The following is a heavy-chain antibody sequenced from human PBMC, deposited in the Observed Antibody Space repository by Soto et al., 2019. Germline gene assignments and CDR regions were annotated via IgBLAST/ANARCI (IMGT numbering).Heavy chain of an antibody. CDR2: INPRGGST. V-gene: IGHV1-46*01. D-gene: IGHD6-13*01. CDR3: ARGAKVVTASSSWYSY. CDR1: GYTFTSYY. J-gene: IGHJ4*02. Sequence: QVQLVQSGAEVKKPGASVKVSCKASGYTFTSYYMHWVRQAPGQGLEWMGIINPRGGSTSYAQKFQGRVTMTRDTSTRTVYMELSSLRSEDTAVYYCARGAKVVTASSSWYSYWGQGTLVTVSS.